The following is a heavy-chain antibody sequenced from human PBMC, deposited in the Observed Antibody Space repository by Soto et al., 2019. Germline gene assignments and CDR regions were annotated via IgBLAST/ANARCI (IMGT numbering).Heavy chain of an antibody. CDR2: IIPIFGTA. CDR3: ARPGYCSSTSCYNYYYYYGMDV. CDR1: GHAFSSYA. D-gene: IGHD2-2*02. V-gene: IGHV1-69*06. J-gene: IGHJ6*02. Sequence: AKVYCKGSGHAFSSYAISCVRPDALQGVQRMGGIIPIFGTANYAQKFQGRVTITADKSTSTAYMELSSLRSEDTAVYYCARPGYCSSTSCYNYYYYYGMDVWGQGTTVTVSS.